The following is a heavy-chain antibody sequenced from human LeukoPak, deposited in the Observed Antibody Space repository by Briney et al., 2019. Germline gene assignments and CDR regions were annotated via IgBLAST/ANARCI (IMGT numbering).Heavy chain of an antibody. CDR3: ARDSSRITMIEGDPPFDY. Sequence: PSETLSLTCTVSGGSISSSSYYWGWIRQPPGKGLEWIGSIYYSGSTYYNPSLKSRVTISVDTSKNQFSLKLSSVTAADTAVYYCARDSSRITMIEGDPPFDYWGQGTLVTVSS. CDR1: GGSISSSSYY. J-gene: IGHJ4*02. CDR2: IYYSGST. D-gene: IGHD3-22*01. V-gene: IGHV4-39*07.